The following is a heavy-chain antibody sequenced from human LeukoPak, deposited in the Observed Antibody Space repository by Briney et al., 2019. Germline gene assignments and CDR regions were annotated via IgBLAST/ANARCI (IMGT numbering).Heavy chain of an antibody. V-gene: IGHV3-23*01. D-gene: IGHD5-24*01. J-gene: IGHJ4*02. CDR1: GFTFSSYA. CDR2: ISGSGGST. CDR3: AKTRDGYYLD. Sequence: GGSLRLSCAASGFTFSSYAMSWVRQAPGKGLEWVSAISGSGGSTYYADSVKGRFTISRDNSRNTLYLQMYSLRADDTAIYYCAKTRDGYYLDWGQGTLVTVSS.